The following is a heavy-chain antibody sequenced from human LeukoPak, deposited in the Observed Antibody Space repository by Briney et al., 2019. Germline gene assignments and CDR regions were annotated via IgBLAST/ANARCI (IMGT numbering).Heavy chain of an antibody. V-gene: IGHV4-34*01. CDR3: ARGYGIVVVVAATAYNWFDP. CDR1: GGSFSGYY. D-gene: IGHD2-15*01. Sequence: SETLSLTXAVYGGSFSGYYWSWIRQPPGKGLEWIGEINHSGSTNYNPSLKSRVTISVDTSKNQFSLKLSSVTAADTAVYYCARGYGIVVVVAATAYNWFDPWGQGTLVTVSS. CDR2: INHSGST. J-gene: IGHJ5*02.